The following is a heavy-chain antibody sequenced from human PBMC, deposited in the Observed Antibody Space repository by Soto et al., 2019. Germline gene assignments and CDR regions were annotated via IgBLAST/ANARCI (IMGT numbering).Heavy chain of an antibody. J-gene: IGHJ3*02. Sequence: HGESLKISCKGSGYSFTSYWISWVRQMPGKGLEWMGRIDPSDSYTNYSPSFQGHVTISADKSISTAYLQWSSLKASDTAMYYCAIRPADFFDIWGQGTMVTVSS. CDR3: AIRPADFFDI. V-gene: IGHV5-10-1*01. D-gene: IGHD3-3*01. CDR2: IDPSDSYT. CDR1: GYSFTSYW.